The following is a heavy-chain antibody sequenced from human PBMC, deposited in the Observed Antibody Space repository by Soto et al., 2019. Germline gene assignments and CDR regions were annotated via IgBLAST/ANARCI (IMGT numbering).Heavy chain of an antibody. V-gene: IGHV3-7*04. D-gene: IGHD3-10*01. CDR3: ARATGADKEDY. J-gene: IGHJ4*02. Sequence: EVQLVESGGGLVQPGGSLRLSCAASGFTFSSYWMSWVRQAPGRGLEWVGNIKEDGSEKYYVDSVNGRFTVSRDNAKNSLYLQMNSLRAEGTAVYYCARATGADKEDYWGQGTLVTVSS. CDR2: IKEDGSEK. CDR1: GFTFSSYW.